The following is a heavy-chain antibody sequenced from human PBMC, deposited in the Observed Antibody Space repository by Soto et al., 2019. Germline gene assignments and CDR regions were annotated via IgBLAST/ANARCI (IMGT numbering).Heavy chain of an antibody. CDR1: GGSISSSNW. CDR2: IYHSGST. D-gene: IGHD4-17*01. CDR3: ARDPGDGDYEGYYYYGMDV. Sequence: QVQLQESGPGLVKPSGTLSLTCAVSGGSISSSNWWSWVRQPPGKGLEWIGEIYHSGSTNYNPSLTGRVTISLDKSKRQCSRKLSSVTAADTAVYYCARDPGDGDYEGYYYYGMDVWGQGTTVTVSS. V-gene: IGHV4-4*02. J-gene: IGHJ6*02.